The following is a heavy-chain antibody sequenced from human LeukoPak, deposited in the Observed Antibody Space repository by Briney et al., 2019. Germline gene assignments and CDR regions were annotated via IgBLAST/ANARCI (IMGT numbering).Heavy chain of an antibody. J-gene: IGHJ4*02. D-gene: IGHD3-22*01. Sequence: GGSLRLSCGASGFTFSDYAMSWVRQAPGKGLEWVSGINDNGSTRFYAASVKGRFTSSRDNSKDTLDLQMNSLRPEDTAVYYCAKGHYYDSTDKYSYADYWGQGTLVTVSS. CDR2: INDNGSTR. V-gene: IGHV3-23*01. CDR3: AKGHYYDSTDKYSYADY. CDR1: GFTFSDYA.